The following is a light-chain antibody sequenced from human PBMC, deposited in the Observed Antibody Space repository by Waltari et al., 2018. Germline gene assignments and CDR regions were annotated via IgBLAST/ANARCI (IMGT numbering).Light chain of an antibody. CDR3: CSYAGSYTLVV. CDR1: SSDVGGYDY. CDR2: DVS. V-gene: IGLV2-11*01. Sequence: QSALTQPPSVSGSPGQSVTISCTGTSSDVGGYDYVCWYQQHPGKAPKLMIYDVSKRPSGVPDRFSGSKSGNTASLTISGLQAEDEADYYCCSYAGSYTLVVFGGGTKLTVL. J-gene: IGLJ2*01.